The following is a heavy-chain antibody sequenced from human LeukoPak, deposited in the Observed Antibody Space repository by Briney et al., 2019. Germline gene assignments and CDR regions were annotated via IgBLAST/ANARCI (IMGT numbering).Heavy chain of an antibody. CDR1: GFTVSSNY. D-gene: IGHD3-10*01. CDR2: IYSGGST. CDR3: AKPIWFGEPHDY. V-gene: IGHV3-53*01. Sequence: GGSLRLSCAASGFTVSSNYMSWVRQAPGKGLEWVSVIYSGGSTYYADSVKGRFTISRDNSKNTLYLQMNSLRAEDTAVYYCAKPIWFGEPHDYWGQGTLVTVSS. J-gene: IGHJ4*02.